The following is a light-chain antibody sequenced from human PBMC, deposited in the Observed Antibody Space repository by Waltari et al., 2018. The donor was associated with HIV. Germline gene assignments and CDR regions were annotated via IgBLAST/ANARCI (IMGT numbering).Light chain of an antibody. CDR1: QSIGNN. Sequence: IVITQSPATLSVSPGERATCSCRASQSIGNNFAWYQQKPGQAPRLLIYDTSARATGVPARFSGSGSGTESALTISSLQSEDFAVYYCQQYSHWPLTFGRGTKVEIK. CDR3: QQYSHWPLT. CDR2: DTS. J-gene: IGKJ4*01. V-gene: IGKV3-15*01.